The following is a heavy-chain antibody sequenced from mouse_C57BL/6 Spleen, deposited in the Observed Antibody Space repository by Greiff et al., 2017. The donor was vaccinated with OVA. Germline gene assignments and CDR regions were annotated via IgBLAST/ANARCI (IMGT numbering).Heavy chain of an antibody. Sequence: EVKLEESGPGLVKPSQSLSLTCSVTGYSITSGYYWNWIRQFPGNKLEWMGYISYDGSNNYNPSLKNRISITRDTSKNQFFLKLNSVTTEDTATYYCARDPVGYFDYWGQGTTLTVSS. D-gene: IGHD1-1*02. J-gene: IGHJ2*01. CDR1: GYSITSGYY. CDR3: ARDPVGYFDY. CDR2: ISYDGSN. V-gene: IGHV3-6*01.